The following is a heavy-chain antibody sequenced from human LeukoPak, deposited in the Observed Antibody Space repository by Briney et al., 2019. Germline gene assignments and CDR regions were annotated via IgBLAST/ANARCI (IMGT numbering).Heavy chain of an antibody. Sequence: ASVKVSCKASGYTFTSYGISWVRQAPGQGLEWMGWISAYNGNTNYAQKLQGRVTMTTDTSTSTAYMEPRSLRSDDAAVYYCAREPLTHFARFDPWGQGTLVTVSS. CDR1: GYTFTSYG. J-gene: IGHJ5*02. CDR2: ISAYNGNT. V-gene: IGHV1-18*01. CDR3: AREPLTHFARFDP.